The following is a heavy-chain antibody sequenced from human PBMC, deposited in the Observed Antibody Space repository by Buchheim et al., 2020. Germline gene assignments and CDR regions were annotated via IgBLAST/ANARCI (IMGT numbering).Heavy chain of an antibody. Sequence: QVQLVESGGGLVQPGRSLRLSCAASGFTFSSYAMHWVRQAPGKGLEWVSVISYDGSNKYYADSVKGRFTISRDNSKNTLYLQMNGRRAEDTAVYYCASGGSGSYVFDYWGQGTL. V-gene: IGHV3-30*04. CDR2: ISYDGSNK. D-gene: IGHD3-10*01. J-gene: IGHJ4*02. CDR1: GFTFSSYA. CDR3: ASGGSGSYVFDY.